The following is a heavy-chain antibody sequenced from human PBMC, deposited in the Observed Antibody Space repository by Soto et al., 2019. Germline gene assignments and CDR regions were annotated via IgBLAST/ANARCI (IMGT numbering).Heavy chain of an antibody. V-gene: IGHV1-8*01. CDR2: MKPNSGNT. CDR3: ARRPSEVIPMVRGVPSYYYYGMDV. CDR1: GYTFTRYD. J-gene: IGHJ6*02. D-gene: IGHD3-10*01. Sequence: ASVKVSCKASGYTFTRYDINWVRQATGQGLEWMGWMKPNSGNTGYAQKFQGRVTMTRNTSISTAYMELSSLRSEDTAVYYCARRPSEVIPMVRGVPSYYYYGMDVWGQGTTVTVSS.